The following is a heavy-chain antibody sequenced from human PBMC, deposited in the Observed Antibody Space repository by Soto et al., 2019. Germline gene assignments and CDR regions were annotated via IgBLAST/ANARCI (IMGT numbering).Heavy chain of an antibody. CDR1: GGSFSGYY. CDR2: INHSGST. Sequence: QVQLKQWGAGLLNPSETLSLTCAVYGGSFSGYYWRWSRQPPGKGLEWIWEINHSGSTNYNPSLKSRVTISVDTSKNQYYLNLSSVTAADTAVYYGERGGKPHYYYGMDVWGQGTKVTVYS. CDR3: ERGGKPHYYYGMDV. J-gene: IGHJ6*02. V-gene: IGHV4-34*01.